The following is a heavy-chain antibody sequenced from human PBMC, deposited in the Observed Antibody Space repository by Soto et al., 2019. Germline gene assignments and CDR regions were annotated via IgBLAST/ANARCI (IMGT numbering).Heavy chain of an antibody. CDR1: GFTFSSNE. V-gene: IGHV3-48*03. CDR2: ISVSGSMR. CDR3: ANADLTGTV. D-gene: IGHD3-9*01. Sequence: GGSLRLSCAPSGFTFSSNEMNWVRQAPGKGLEWVSYISVSGSMRFYADAVRGRFTISRDNTKKMLYLQMNSLRVEDTALYYCANADLTGTVWCQGTTVTVSS. J-gene: IGHJ6*02.